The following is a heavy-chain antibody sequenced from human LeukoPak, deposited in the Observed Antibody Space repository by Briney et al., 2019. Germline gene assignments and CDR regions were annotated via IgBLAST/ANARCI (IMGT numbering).Heavy chain of an antibody. J-gene: IGHJ6*03. CDR2: IYYSGST. CDR3: ARGYSYSYYYYYYMDV. V-gene: IGHV4-39*07. Sequence: PSETLSLTCTVSGGSISSSSYYWGWIRQPPGKGLEWIGSIYYSGSTYYNPSLKSRVTISVDTSKNQFSLKLSSVTAADTAVYYCARGYSYSYYYYYYMDVWGKGTTVTVSS. CDR1: GGSISSSSYY. D-gene: IGHD5-18*01.